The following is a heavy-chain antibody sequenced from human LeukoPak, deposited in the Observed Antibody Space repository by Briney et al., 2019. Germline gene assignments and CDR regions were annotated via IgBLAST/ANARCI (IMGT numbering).Heavy chain of an antibody. D-gene: IGHD3-9*01. J-gene: IGHJ4*02. CDR2: VTGSGGST. CDR3: AKWGDFDILTGYYVSDF. CDR1: GFTFSNYA. V-gene: IGHV3-23*01. Sequence: GASLRLSCVASGFTFSNYAMSWVRQAPGKRLEWVSAVTGSGGSTYYADSVKGRFTISRDNSRNTLFLQMNSLRAEDTAVYYCAKWGDFDILTGYYVSDFWGQGTQVTVSS.